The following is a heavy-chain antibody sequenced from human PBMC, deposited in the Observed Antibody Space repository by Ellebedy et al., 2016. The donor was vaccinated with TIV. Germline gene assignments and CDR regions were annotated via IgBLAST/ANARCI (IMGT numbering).Heavy chain of an antibody. D-gene: IGHD3-16*01. V-gene: IGHV3-74*01. CDR3: ARELSGDLITFGGVIF. CDR1: GFTFSSYW. J-gene: IGHJ4*02. CDR2: INSDGSST. Sequence: GGSLRLSCAASGFTFSSYWMHWVRQAPGKGLVWVSRINSDGSSTSYADSVKGRFTISRDNAKNTLYLQMNSLRSEDTAVYYCARELSGDLITFGGVIFWGQGTLVTVSS.